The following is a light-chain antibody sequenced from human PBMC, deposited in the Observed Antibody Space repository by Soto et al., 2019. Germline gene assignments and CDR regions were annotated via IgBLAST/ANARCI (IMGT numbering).Light chain of an antibody. J-gene: IGKJ1*01. V-gene: IGKV3-20*01. CDR1: QSVSSSY. CDR2: GAS. CDR3: QQYGSSPWT. Sequence: EIVLTQSPGTLSLSPGERATLSCRASQSVSSSYLTWYQQKPGQAPRLPIYGASSSATGIPDRFSGSGSGTDFTLTISRLEPEDFAVDYCQQYGSSPWTVGQGTKVDIK.